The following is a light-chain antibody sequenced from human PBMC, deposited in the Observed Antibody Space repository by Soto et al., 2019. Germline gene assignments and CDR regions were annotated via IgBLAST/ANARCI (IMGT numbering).Light chain of an antibody. CDR1: QSVSGW. V-gene: IGKV1-5*01. Sequence: DIQMTQSQSSLSASVRDTVTVTCLASQSVSGWLAWYQQKPGEAPKLLIYDASALPRGVPSRFSGSGSGTKFTLTIASLQPDDFATYYCQQYETFSGTLGPGTKVDI. CDR3: QQYETFSGT. J-gene: IGKJ3*01. CDR2: DAS.